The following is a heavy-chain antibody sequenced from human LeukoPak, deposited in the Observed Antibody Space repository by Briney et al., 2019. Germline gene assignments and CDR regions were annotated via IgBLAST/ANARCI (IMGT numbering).Heavy chain of an antibody. CDR2: IYPNSGGT. V-gene: IGHV1-2*02. J-gene: IGHJ4*02. CDR3: ATLPFISRNTDY. CDR1: GYTFTTYH. D-gene: IGHD1/OR15-1a*01. Sequence: ASVKVSCKASGYTFTTYHVHWVRQAPGQGLEWMGWIYPNSGGTNYAQKFQGRVTMTRDTSITTAYLEVSRLTSDDTAVYYCATLPFISRNTDYSGQGALVTVSP.